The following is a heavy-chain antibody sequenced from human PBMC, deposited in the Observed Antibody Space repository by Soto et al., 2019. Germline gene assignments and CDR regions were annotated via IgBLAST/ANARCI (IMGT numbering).Heavy chain of an antibody. D-gene: IGHD3-10*01. V-gene: IGHV3-53*01. CDR2: IYSGGST. J-gene: IGHJ4*02. CDR3: ARGGAGELFFDTTIDY. Sequence: PGGSLRLSCAASGFTVSSNYMSWVRQAPGKGLEWVSVIYSGGSTYYADSVKGRFTISRDNSKNTLYLQMNSLRAEDTAVYYCARGGAGELFFDTTIDYWGQGTLVTVSS. CDR1: GFTVSSNY.